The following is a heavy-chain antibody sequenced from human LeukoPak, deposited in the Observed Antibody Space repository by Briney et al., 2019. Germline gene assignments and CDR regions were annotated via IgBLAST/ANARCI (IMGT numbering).Heavy chain of an antibody. CDR3: AIHGTIQGVYFDS. V-gene: IGHV4-61*02. D-gene: IGHD3-3*01. J-gene: IGHJ4*02. Sequence: SETLSLTCTVSGGSISSGSYYWSWIRQPAGKGLEWIGRIYMSGSTNYNPSLKSRVTISVDTSKNQFSLKLSSVTAADTAVYYCAIHGTIQGVYFDSWGQGTLVTVSS. CDR1: GGSISSGSYY. CDR2: IYMSGST.